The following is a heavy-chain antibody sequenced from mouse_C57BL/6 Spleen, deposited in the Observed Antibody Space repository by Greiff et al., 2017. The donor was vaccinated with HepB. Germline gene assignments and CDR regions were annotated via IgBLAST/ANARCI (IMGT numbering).Heavy chain of an antibody. J-gene: IGHJ4*01. CDR3: ARRGLYDYYYYAMDY. V-gene: IGHV5-17*01. D-gene: IGHD2-4*01. CDR1: GFTFSDYG. Sequence: EVQVVESGGGLVKPGGSLKLSCAASGFTFSDYGMHWVRQAPEKGLEWVAYISSGSSTIYYADTVKGRFTISRDNAKNTLFLQMTSLRTEDTAMYYGARRGLYDYYYYAMDYWGQGTSVTVSS. CDR2: ISSGSSTI.